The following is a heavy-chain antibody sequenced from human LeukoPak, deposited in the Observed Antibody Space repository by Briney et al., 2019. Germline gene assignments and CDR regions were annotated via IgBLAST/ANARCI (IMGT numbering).Heavy chain of an antibody. CDR3: ARVGTAMVTGYFQH. V-gene: IGHV4-59*01. CDR1: GGSISSYY. Sequence: SETLSLTCTVSGGSISSYYWSWIRQPPGKGLEWIGYIYYSGSTNYNPSLKSRVTISVDTSKNQFSLKLSSVTAADTAVYYCARVGTAMVTGYFQHWGQGTLVTAPS. CDR2: IYYSGST. D-gene: IGHD5-18*01. J-gene: IGHJ1*01.